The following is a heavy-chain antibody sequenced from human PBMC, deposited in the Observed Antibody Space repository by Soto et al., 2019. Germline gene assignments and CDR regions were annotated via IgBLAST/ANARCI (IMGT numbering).Heavy chain of an antibody. Sequence: SVKVSCKASGGTFSSYAISWVRQAPGQGLEWMGGIIPIFGTANYAQKFQGRVTITADESTSTAYMELSSLRSEDTAVYYCARVGEYRNSSNYWGQGTLVTVSS. D-gene: IGHD6-6*01. V-gene: IGHV1-69*13. CDR2: IIPIFGTA. CDR3: ARVGEYRNSSNY. CDR1: GGTFSSYA. J-gene: IGHJ4*02.